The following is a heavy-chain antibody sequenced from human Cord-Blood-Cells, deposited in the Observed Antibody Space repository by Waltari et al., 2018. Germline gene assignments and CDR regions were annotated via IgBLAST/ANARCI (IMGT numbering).Heavy chain of an antibody. CDR3: ARVVIDDAFDI. CDR1: GGSIRSSSYY. V-gene: IGHV4-39*01. Sequence: LQLQESGPGLVKPSETLSLTCPVSGGSIRSSSYYWGWIRQPPGKGLEWIGSIYYSGSTYYNPSLKSRVTISVDTSKNQFSLKLSSVTAADTAVYYCARVVIDDAFDIWGQGTMVTVSS. D-gene: IGHD2-21*01. J-gene: IGHJ3*02. CDR2: IYYSGST.